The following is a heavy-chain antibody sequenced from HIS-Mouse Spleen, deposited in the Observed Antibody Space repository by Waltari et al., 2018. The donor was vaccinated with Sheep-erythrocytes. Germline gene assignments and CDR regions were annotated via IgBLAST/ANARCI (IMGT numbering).Heavy chain of an antibody. CDR2: ISSSSSYI. V-gene: IGHV3-21*01. CDR3: ARDSTSDAFDI. D-gene: IGHD6-6*01. J-gene: IGHJ3*02. Sequence: EVQLVESGGGLVKPGGSLRLSCAASGFTFSSYSMNWVRQAPGKGLEWVSSISSSSSYIYYADSVKGRFTISRDNAKNSLYLQMNSLRAEDMAVYYCARDSTSDAFDIWGQGTMVTVSS. CDR1: GFTFSSYS.